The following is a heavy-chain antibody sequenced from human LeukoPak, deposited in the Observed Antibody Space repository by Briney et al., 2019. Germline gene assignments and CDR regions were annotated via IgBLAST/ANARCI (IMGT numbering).Heavy chain of an antibody. CDR2: INPNSGGT. V-gene: IGHV1-2*02. D-gene: IGHD3-10*01. CDR1: GYTFTGYY. J-gene: IGHJ4*02. CDR3: ARDQTGLYYYGSGGYSSDGFLI. Sequence: ASVKVSCKASGYTFTGYYMHWVRQAPGHGLEWMGWINPNSGGTQYAQKFQGRVTMTRDTSISTAYMELSTLRSDDTAVYYCARDQTGLYYYGSGGYSSDGFLIRGQGTLVTVSS.